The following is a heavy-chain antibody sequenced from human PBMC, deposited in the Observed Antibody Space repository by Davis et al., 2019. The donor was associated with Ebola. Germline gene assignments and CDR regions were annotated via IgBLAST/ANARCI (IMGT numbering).Heavy chain of an antibody. Sequence: MPSETLSLTCTVSGGSISSSSYYWSWIRQPPGKGLEWIGYIYYSGSTNYNPSLKSRVTISVDTSKNQFSLKLSSVTAADTAVYYCARLKQQLDPGWFDPWGQGTLVTVSS. V-gene: IGHV4-61*01. CDR3: ARLKQQLDPGWFDP. J-gene: IGHJ5*02. CDR1: GGSISSSSYY. D-gene: IGHD6-13*01. CDR2: IYYSGST.